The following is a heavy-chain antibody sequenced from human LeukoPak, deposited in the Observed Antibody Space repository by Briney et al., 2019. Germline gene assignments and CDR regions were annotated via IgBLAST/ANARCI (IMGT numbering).Heavy chain of an antibody. CDR3: ARPSSGYSYGYDFDY. CDR1: GLTFSSYG. J-gene: IGHJ4*02. D-gene: IGHD5-18*01. Sequence: GRSLRLSCAASGLTFSSYGMHWVRQAPGKGREWEAVISYDGSNKYYADSVKGRFTISRDNSKNTLYLQMNSLRAEDTAVYYCARPSSGYSYGYDFDYWGQGTLVTVSS. V-gene: IGHV3-30*03. CDR2: ISYDGSNK.